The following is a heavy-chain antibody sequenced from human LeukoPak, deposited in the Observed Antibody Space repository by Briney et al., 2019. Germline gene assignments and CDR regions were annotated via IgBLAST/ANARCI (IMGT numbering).Heavy chain of an antibody. CDR2: IKSDGGT. Sequence: PGGSLRLSCVASGFNFYSFTMNWVRQAPGKGLVWVSRIKSDGGTNYADSVKGRFTISRDNAKKTVSLQMNSLRPEDTGVYYCARAPSEIGGYYPEYFRHWGQGTLVTVSS. D-gene: IGHD3-22*01. V-gene: IGHV3-74*01. CDR3: ARAPSEIGGYYPEYFRH. J-gene: IGHJ1*01. CDR1: GFNFYSFT.